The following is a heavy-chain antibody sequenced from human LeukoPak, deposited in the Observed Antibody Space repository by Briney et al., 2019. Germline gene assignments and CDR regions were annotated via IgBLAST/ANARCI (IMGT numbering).Heavy chain of an antibody. D-gene: IGHD3-10*01. CDR2: ISGSGGST. CDR1: EFTFSSYA. V-gene: IGHV3-23*01. CDR3: AKAGLYYYGSGSYLDY. Sequence: PGGSLRLSCAASEFTFSSYAMSWVRQAPGKGLEWVSAISGSGGSTYYADSVKGRFTISRDNSKNTLYLQMNSLRAEDTAVYYCAKAGLYYYGSGSYLDYWGQGTLVTVSS. J-gene: IGHJ4*02.